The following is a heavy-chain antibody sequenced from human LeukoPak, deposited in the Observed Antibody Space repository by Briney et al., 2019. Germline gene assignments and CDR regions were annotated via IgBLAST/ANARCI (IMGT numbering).Heavy chain of an antibody. CDR3: ARSGAGYYYDSSGYYYGSLFDY. J-gene: IGHJ4*02. V-gene: IGHV2-70*01. CDR1: GFSLSTSGMC. CDR2: IDWDDDK. D-gene: IGHD3-22*01. Sequence: SGPTLVKPTQTLTLTCTFSGFSLSTSGMCVSWIRQPPGKALEWLALIDWDDDKYYSTSLKTRLTISKDTSKNQVVLTMTNMDPVDPATYYCARSGAGYYYDSSGYYYGSLFDYWGQGTLVTVSS.